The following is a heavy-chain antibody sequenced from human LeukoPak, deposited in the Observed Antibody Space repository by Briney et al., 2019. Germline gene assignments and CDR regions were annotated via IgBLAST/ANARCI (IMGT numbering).Heavy chain of an antibody. CDR1: GGSISSGSYY. Sequence: SETLSLTCTVSGGSISSGSYYWSWIRQPAGKGLEWIGRIYTSGSTNYNPSLKSRVTISVDTSKNQFSLKLSSVTAADTAVYYCAKAGAVVVVAAKYFDYWGQGTLVTVSS. V-gene: IGHV4-61*02. D-gene: IGHD2-15*01. CDR2: IYTSGST. J-gene: IGHJ4*02. CDR3: AKAGAVVVVAAKYFDY.